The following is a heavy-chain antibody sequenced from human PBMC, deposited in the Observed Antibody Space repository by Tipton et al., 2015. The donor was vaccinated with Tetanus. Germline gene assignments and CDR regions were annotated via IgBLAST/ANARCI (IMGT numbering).Heavy chain of an antibody. CDR1: GYIFTNYW. D-gene: IGHD2-8*01. CDR2: IYPGDSDT. CDR3: ARAHCTDGVCNFDF. J-gene: IGHJ4*02. V-gene: IGHV5-51*01. Sequence: QLVQSGGEVKKPGESLKISCKGSGYIFTNYWIGWVRQKPGKGLEWMGIIYPGDSDTRYSPSFQGQVTISVDKSINTAYRQWSSLKASDTSVFYCARAHCTDGVCNFDFWGQGALVTVAS.